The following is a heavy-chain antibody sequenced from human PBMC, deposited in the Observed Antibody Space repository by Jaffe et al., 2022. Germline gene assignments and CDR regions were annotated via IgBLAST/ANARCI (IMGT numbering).Heavy chain of an antibody. J-gene: IGHJ3*02. CDR1: GGSVTSRSYY. V-gene: IGHV4-61*02. CDR3: ARENYGDYVAGAFDI. CDR2: IYATGIT. D-gene: IGHD4-17*01. Sequence: QVQLQESGPGLVKPSQTLSLTCTVSGGSVTSRSYYWNWIRQPAGKGLEWIGRIYATGITNYNPSLKSRVTISVDTSKNQFSLKLSSVTAADTAVYYCARENYGDYVAGAFDIWGQGTMVTVSS.